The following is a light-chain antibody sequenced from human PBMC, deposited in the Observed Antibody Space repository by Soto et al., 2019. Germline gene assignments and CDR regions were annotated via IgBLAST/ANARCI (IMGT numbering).Light chain of an antibody. CDR3: AAWDDSMNGYV. CDR1: SSDSGSNT. Sequence: QSVLTQPASASGTPGQRVTISCSGKSSDSGSNTVNWDQQLPVTAPKRLIYTNNQPPSSAPDRFSCSESGTSASLAISGLQSEDAGDYYCAAWDDSMNGYVYRTGPKVTVL. J-gene: IGLJ1*01. CDR2: TNN. V-gene: IGLV1-44*01.